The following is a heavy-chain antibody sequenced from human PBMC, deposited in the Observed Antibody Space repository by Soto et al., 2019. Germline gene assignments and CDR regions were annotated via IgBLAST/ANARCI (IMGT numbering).Heavy chain of an antibody. J-gene: IGHJ4*02. CDR3: ARYYYDSSGYSYGGYYFDY. CDR1: GGTISSGVYY. D-gene: IGHD3-22*01. Sequence: SESMSLTCTACGGTISSGVYYWTWIRQPPGKSLEWIAYIYYSGSTYYNPSLKSRVTISVDTSKNQFSLKLSSVTAADTAVYYCARYYYDSSGYSYGGYYFDYWRQGTLVTVST. V-gene: IGHV4-30-4*01. CDR2: IYYSGST.